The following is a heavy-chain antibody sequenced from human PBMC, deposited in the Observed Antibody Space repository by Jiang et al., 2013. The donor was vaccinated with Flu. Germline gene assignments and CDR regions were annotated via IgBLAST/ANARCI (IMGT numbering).Heavy chain of an antibody. V-gene: IGHV1-18*04. D-gene: IGHD3-10*01. J-gene: IGHJ6*02. CDR3: ASQAPSLYGSGNYFSKYYPMDV. Sequence: SGAEVKKPGASVKVSCKASGHTFISYGINWVRQAPGQGLEWMGWITAYNGNTNYAQKLQGRVTMTTDTSTSTVYMELRSLRSDDTAIYYCASQAPSLYGSGNYFSKYYPMDVWGQGTTVTVSS. CDR1: GHTFISYG. CDR2: ITAYNGNT.